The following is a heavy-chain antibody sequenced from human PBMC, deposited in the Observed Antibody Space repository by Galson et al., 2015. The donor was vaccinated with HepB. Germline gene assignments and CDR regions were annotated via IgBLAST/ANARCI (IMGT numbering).Heavy chain of an antibody. Sequence: QSGAEVKKPGESLKISCKGSGYSFTSYWIGWVRQMPGKGLEWMGTIYPGDSDTRYSPSFQGQVTISADKSISTAYLQWSSLKASDTAMYYCARSNYDILTGYPYYYYGMDVWGQGTTVTVSS. CDR3: ARSNYDILTGYPYYYYGMDV. J-gene: IGHJ6*02. CDR2: IYPGDSDT. V-gene: IGHV5-51*01. CDR1: GYSFTSYW. D-gene: IGHD3-9*01.